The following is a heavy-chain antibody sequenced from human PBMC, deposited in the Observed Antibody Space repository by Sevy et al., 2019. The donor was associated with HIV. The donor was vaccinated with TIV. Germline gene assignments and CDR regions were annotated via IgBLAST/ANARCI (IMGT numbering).Heavy chain of an antibody. D-gene: IGHD2-2*01. CDR3: ARGAGIDCRGSSCYLDFDF. CDR1: GFTFSNYA. J-gene: IGHJ4*02. Sequence: GGSLRVSCAASGFTFSNYAMNWVRQAPGKGLEWVSFISASSNYIYYADSLKGRFTNSRDNAKNSLYLQMNSLRAEDTAVYYCARGAGIDCRGSSCYLDFDFWGQGTLVTVSS. V-gene: IGHV3-21*01. CDR2: ISASSNYI.